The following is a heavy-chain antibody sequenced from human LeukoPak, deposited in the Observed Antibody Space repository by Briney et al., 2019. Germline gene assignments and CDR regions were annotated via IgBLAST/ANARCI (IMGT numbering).Heavy chain of an antibody. CDR1: GFTFSSYS. CDR3: AIAGPMVRGVTSFDY. J-gene: IGHJ4*02. CDR2: ISSSSSYI. Sequence: GGSLRLSCAASGFTFSSYSMNWVRQAPGKGLEWVYSISSSSSYIYYADSVKGRFTISRDNAKNSLYLQMNSLRAEDTAVYYCAIAGPMVRGVTSFDYWGQGTLVTVSS. D-gene: IGHD3-10*01. V-gene: IGHV3-21*01.